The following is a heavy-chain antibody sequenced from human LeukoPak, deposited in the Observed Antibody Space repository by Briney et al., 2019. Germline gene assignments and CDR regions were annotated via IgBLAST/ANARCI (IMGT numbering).Heavy chain of an antibody. CDR2: IIPILGIA. V-gene: IGHV1-69*04. J-gene: IGHJ3*02. CDR1: GGTFSSYA. Sequence: GASVKVSCKASGGTFSSYAISWVRQAPGQGLEWMGRIIPILGIANYAQKFQGRVTITADKSTSTAYMELSSLRSEDTAVYYCARTGQQLPRGAFDIWGQGTMVTVSS. D-gene: IGHD6-13*01. CDR3: ARTGQQLPRGAFDI.